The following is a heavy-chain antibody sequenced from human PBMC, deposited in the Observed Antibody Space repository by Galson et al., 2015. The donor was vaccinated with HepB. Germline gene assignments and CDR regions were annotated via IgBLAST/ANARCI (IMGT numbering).Heavy chain of an antibody. CDR3: ARSIRGYCSGGSCRGYYYYGMDV. CDR2: ISYDGSNK. D-gene: IGHD2-15*01. CDR1: GFTFSSYA. Sequence: SLRLSCAASGFTFSSYAMHWVRQAPGKGLEWVAVISYDGSNKYYADSVKGRFTISRDNSKNTLYLQMNSLRAEDTAVYYCARSIRGYCSGGSCRGYYYYGMDVWGQGTTVTVSS. J-gene: IGHJ6*02. V-gene: IGHV3-30-3*01.